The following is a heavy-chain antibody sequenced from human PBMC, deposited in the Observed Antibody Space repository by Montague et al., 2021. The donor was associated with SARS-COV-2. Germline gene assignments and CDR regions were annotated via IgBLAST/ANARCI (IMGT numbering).Heavy chain of an antibody. CDR2: IFYSGNT. CDR1: GGSISSYY. J-gene: IGHJ5*02. V-gene: IGHV4-59*08. D-gene: IGHD6-19*01. CDR3: ARHPSYSSGWYDWFDP. Sequence: SETLSLTCTVSGGSISSYYWSWIRQPPGKGLEWIGYIFYSGNTNYSPSLKSRVTISIDTSKNQFSLKLRSVTAADTAVYYCARHPSYSSGWYDWFDPWGQGTLVTASS.